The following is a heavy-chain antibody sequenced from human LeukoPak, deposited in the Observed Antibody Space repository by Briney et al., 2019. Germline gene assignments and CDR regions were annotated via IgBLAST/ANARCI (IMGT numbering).Heavy chain of an antibody. D-gene: IGHD3-10*01. V-gene: IGHV3-23*01. J-gene: IGHJ6*03. Sequence: GGSLRLSCAASGFTFSSYAMSWVRQAPGKGLEWVSDISGSGSNTYYADSVKGRFTISRGNSKNTLYLQMNSLRAEDTAVYYCAKGMVPGSYSGTYYMDVWGKGTTVTISS. CDR3: AKGMVPGSYSGTYYMDV. CDR2: ISGSGSNT. CDR1: GFTFSSYA.